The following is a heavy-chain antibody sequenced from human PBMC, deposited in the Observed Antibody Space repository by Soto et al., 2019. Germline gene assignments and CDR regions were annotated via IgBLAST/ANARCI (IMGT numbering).Heavy chain of an antibody. CDR1: GYTFTNYP. V-gene: IGHV1-3*04. D-gene: IGHD7-27*01. CDR3: ARDWARAEVV. J-gene: IGHJ6*02. Sequence: QVQLVQSGAEVKKPGASVKVSCKASGYTFTNYPIHWVRQAPGQGLEWMGWINTGNGNTKYSEKFQGRATTTRDTSASTAYMKLSSLISEDTAVYYCARDWARAEVVWGQGTTVTVSS. CDR2: INTGNGNT.